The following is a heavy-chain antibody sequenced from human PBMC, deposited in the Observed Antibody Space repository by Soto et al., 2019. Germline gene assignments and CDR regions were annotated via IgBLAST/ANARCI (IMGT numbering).Heavy chain of an antibody. D-gene: IGHD1-26*01. V-gene: IGHV3-13*01. CDR1: GFTFSSYD. Sequence: PGGSLRLSCAASGFTFSSYDMHWVRQATGKGLEWVSAIGTAGDTYYPGSVKGRFTISRENAKNSLYLQMNSLRAGDTAVYYCARGVVGATNYDWFDPWGQGTLVTVSS. J-gene: IGHJ5*02. CDR2: IGTAGDT. CDR3: ARGVVGATNYDWFDP.